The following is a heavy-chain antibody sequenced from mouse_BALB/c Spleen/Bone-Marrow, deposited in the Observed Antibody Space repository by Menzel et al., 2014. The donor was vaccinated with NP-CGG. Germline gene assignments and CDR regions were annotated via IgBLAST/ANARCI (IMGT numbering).Heavy chain of an antibody. D-gene: IGHD2-4*01. CDR1: GFTFSDYY. CDR3: ARHNYDETWFAY. J-gene: IGHJ3*01. CDR2: ISNGGGST. V-gene: IGHV5-12*02. Sequence: EVHLVESGGGLVQPGGSLKLSCATSGFTFSDYYMYWVRQTPEKRLEWVAYISNGGGSTYYPDTVKGRSTISRDNAKNTLYLQMSRLKSEDTAMYYCARHNYDETWFAYWGQGTLVTVSA.